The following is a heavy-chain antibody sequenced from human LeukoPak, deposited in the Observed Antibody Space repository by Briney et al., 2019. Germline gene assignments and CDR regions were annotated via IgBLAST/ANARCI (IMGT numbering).Heavy chain of an antibody. D-gene: IGHD6-13*01. Sequence: GGSLSLPCAASGFNFSSYWMSWVRQAPGKGLEWVANIKQDGSEKYYVDSVRGRFTISRDNAKNSLFLQMNSLRGDDTAIYYCGSGSTWLPRGQGTLVTVSS. J-gene: IGHJ4*02. CDR3: GSGSTWLP. V-gene: IGHV3-7*01. CDR1: GFNFSSYW. CDR2: IKQDGSEK.